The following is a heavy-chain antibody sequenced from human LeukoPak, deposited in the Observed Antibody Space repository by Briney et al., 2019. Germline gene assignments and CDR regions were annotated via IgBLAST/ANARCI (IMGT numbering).Heavy chain of an antibody. CDR3: ARGPDIVVVPAAHAGGDYYYGMDV. J-gene: IGHJ6*04. CDR1: GGTFSSYA. Sequence: EASVKVSCKASGGTFSSYAISRVRQAPGQGLEWMGGIIPIFGTANYAQKFQGRVTITADKSTSTAYMEPSSLRSEDTAVYYCARGPDIVVVPAAHAGGDYYYGMDVWGKGTTVTVSS. V-gene: IGHV1-69*06. D-gene: IGHD2-2*01. CDR2: IIPIFGTA.